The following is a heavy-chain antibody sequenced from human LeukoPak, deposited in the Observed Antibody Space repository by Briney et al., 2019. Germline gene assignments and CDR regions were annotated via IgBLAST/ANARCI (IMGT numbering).Heavy chain of an antibody. CDR2: IYYSGST. CDR1: GGSFSSYF. CDR3: ARVAGPRFDY. Sequence: SETLSLTCSVSGGSFSSYFWSWVRQPAGKGLEWIGYIYYSGSTNYNPSLKSRVTISVDTSKNQFSLKLSSVTAADTAVYYCARVAGPRFDYWGQGTLVTVSS. V-gene: IGHV4-59*01. J-gene: IGHJ4*02.